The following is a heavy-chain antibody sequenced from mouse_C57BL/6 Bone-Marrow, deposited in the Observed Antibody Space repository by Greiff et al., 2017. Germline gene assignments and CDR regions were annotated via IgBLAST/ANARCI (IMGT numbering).Heavy chain of an antibody. CDR2: IRSKSSNYAT. J-gene: IGHJ4*01. D-gene: IGHD1-1*01. V-gene: IGHV10-3*01. CDR1: GFTFNTYA. CDR3: VRDPYYYGSSYGYAMDY. Sequence: EVQRVESGGGLVQPKGSLKLSCAASGFTFNTYAMHWVRQAPGTGLEWVARIRSKSSNYATYYADSVKDRFTISRDDSQSMLYLQMNNLKTEDTAMYYCVRDPYYYGSSYGYAMDYWGQGTSVTVSS.